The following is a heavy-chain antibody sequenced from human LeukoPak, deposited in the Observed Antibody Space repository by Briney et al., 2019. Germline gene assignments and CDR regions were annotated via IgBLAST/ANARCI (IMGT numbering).Heavy chain of an antibody. D-gene: IGHD6-19*01. CDR1: GFTFSSYA. CDR2: ISGSGGST. CDR3: AKDSSGRQPSTDFDY. J-gene: IGHJ4*02. V-gene: IGHV3-23*01. Sequence: GGSLRLSCAASGFTFSSYAMSWVRQAPGKGLEWVSAISGSGGSTYYADSVKGRFTISRDNSKNTLYLQMNSLRAGDTAVYYCAKDSSGRQPSTDFDYWGQGTLVTVSS.